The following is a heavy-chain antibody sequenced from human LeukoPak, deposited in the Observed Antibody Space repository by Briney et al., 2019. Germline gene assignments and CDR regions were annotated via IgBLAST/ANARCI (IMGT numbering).Heavy chain of an antibody. CDR2: IIPIFGTA. CDR1: GGTFSSYA. J-gene: IGHJ5*02. Sequence: GASVKVSCKASGGTFSSYAISWVRQAPGQGLEWMGGIIPIFGTANYAQKFQGRVTITADESTSTAYMELSSLRSEDTAVYYWATTYYYGSGSHEGYSWFAPWGQGTLVTVSS. CDR3: ATTYYYGSGSHEGYSWFAP. D-gene: IGHD3-10*01. V-gene: IGHV1-69*01.